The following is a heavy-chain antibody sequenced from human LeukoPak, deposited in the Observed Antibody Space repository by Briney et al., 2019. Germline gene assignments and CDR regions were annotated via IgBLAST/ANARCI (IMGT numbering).Heavy chain of an antibody. Sequence: ETGGSLRLSCTGSGFAFGNYGITWVRQPPGKGLKWVSAITGSGGTTRYTDSVTGRFTISRDNSGNTLFLQMNSLRAKDTAVYYCAKDPNGDYLGAFDFWGPGTLVTVSS. CDR3: AKDPNGDYLGAFDF. CDR2: ITGSGGTT. CDR1: GFAFGNYG. J-gene: IGHJ3*01. V-gene: IGHV3-23*01. D-gene: IGHD4-17*01.